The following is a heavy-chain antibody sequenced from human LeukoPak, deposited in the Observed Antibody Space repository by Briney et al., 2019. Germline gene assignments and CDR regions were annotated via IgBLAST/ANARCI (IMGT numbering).Heavy chain of an antibody. CDR2: IYHSGST. CDR3: ARCSSISAFDI. J-gene: IGHJ3*02. D-gene: IGHD2-2*01. CDR1: GGSISSGGYY. V-gene: IGHV4-30-2*01. Sequence: SQTLSLTCTVSGGSISSGGYYWRWIRQPPGKGLEWIGYIYHSGSTYYNPSLKSRVIISEDRSKNQFSLKLSSVTAADTAVYYCARCSSISAFDIWGQGTMVTVSS.